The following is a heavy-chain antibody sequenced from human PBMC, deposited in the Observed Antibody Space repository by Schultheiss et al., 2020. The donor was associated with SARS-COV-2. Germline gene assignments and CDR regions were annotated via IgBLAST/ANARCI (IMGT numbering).Heavy chain of an antibody. J-gene: IGHJ6*02. D-gene: IGHD2-2*01. CDR1: GFTFSSYG. V-gene: IGHV3-33*01. CDR3: ARDGYCSSTSCYTHYYYYGMDV. CDR2: IWYDGSNK. Sequence: GGSLRLSCAASGFTFSSYGMHWVRQAPGKGLEWVAVIWYDGSNKYYADSVKGRFTISRDNSKNTLYLQMNSLRAEDTAVYYCARDGYCSSTSCYTHYYYYGMDVWGQGTTVTVSS.